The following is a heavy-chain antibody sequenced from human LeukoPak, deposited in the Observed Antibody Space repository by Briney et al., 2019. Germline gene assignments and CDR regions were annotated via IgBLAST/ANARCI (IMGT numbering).Heavy chain of an antibody. Sequence: SETLSLTCTVSGGSIRSSYYYWGWIRQPPGKGLEWIGSIYDSGSTYYNPPLKSRVTISVDTSKNQFSLKLNSVTAADTAVYYCATLGEYYDRSGFYYNWGQGTLVTVSS. CDR1: GGSIRSSYYY. CDR3: ATLGEYYDRSGFYYN. D-gene: IGHD3-22*01. V-gene: IGHV4-39*01. CDR2: IYDSGST. J-gene: IGHJ4*02.